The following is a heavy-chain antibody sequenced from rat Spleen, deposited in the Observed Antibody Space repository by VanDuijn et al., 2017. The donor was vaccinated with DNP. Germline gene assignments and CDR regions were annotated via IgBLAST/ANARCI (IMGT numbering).Heavy chain of an antibody. D-gene: IGHD1-11*01. J-gene: IGHJ1*01. CDR1: GYSITSNY. Sequence: EVQLQESGPGLVKPSQSLSLTCSVTGYSITSNYWGWIRKFPGNKMEWMAYISYSGSTGYNPFLKSRISITRDTSKNQFFLQLHSVTTEDIATYYCARGLNYGGYIYSWYFDFWGPGTMVTVSS. V-gene: IGHV3-1*01. CDR3: ARGLNYGGYIYSWYFDF. CDR2: ISYSGST.